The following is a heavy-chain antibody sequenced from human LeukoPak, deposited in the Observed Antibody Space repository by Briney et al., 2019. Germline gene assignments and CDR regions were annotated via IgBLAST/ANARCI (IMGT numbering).Heavy chain of an antibody. V-gene: IGHV3-23*01. CDR2: ISGSGGST. CDR1: GFTFSSYA. J-gene: IGHJ4*02. D-gene: IGHD3-9*01. Sequence: GGSLRLSCAASGFTFSSYAMSWVRQAPGKGLEWVSAISGSGGSTYYADSVKGRFTISRDNSKNTLCLQMNSLGAEDTAVYYCATKVGGNDILTGYYIFDYWGQGTLVTVSS. CDR3: ATKVGGNDILTGYYIFDY.